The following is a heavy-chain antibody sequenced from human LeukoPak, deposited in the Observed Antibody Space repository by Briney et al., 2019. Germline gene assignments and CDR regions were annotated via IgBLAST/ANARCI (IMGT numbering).Heavy chain of an antibody. CDR1: GSTFGDYA. D-gene: IGHD2/OR15-2a*01. CDR2: VNSDGSAT. CDR3: TSFYETN. J-gene: IGHJ4*02. Sequence: PGGSLRLSCTASGSTFGDYAMSWFRQAPGKGLVWVSHVNSDGSATSYADSVKGRFTISRDNAKNTVYLHMNSLRVEDTAVYYCTSFYETNWGQGTLVTVSS. V-gene: IGHV3-74*01.